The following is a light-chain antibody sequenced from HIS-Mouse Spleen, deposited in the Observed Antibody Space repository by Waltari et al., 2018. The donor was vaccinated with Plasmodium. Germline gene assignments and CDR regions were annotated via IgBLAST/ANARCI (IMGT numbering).Light chain of an antibody. J-gene: IGKJ5*01. V-gene: IGKV3-11*01. CDR3: QQRSNWTPIT. CDR2: DAS. Sequence: EIVLTQSPATLSLSPGERATLSCRASRSVSSYLAWYQQKPGQAPRLLIYDASTSATRIPARFSGSGSGTGFTLTISSLEPEDFAVYYWQQRSNWTPITFGQGTRLEIK. CDR1: RSVSSY.